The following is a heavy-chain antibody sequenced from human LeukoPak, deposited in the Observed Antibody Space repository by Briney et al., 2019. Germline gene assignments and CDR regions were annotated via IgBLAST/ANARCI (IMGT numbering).Heavy chain of an antibody. CDR1: GGSFSGYY. CDR2: IYHSGST. D-gene: IGHD2-15*01. Sequence: SETLSLTCAVYGGSFSGYYWSWIRQPPGKGLEWIGEIYHSGSTNYNPSLKSRVTISVDKSKNQFSLKLSSVTAADTAVYYCARGYCSGGSCYSYYYYNYMDVRGKGTTVTVSS. V-gene: IGHV4-34*01. J-gene: IGHJ6*03. CDR3: ARGYCSGGSCYSYYYYNYMDV.